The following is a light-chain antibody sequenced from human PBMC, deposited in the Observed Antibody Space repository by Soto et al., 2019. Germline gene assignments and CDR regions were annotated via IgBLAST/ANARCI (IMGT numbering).Light chain of an antibody. CDR3: QQYSGTPYT. J-gene: IGKJ2*01. V-gene: IGKV3-20*01. CDR1: QSVSSSY. CDR2: DTS. Sequence: EIVLTQSPGTLSLSPGERATLSCRASQSVSSSYLGWFQQRPGQAPRLLIYDTSNRATGIPDRFSGSGSGTDFTLTISRLEPEDVAVYYCQQYSGTPYTLGQGTKLQIK.